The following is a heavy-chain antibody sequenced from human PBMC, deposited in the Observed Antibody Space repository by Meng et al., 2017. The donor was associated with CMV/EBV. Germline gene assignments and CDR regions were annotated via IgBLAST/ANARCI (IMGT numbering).Heavy chain of an antibody. V-gene: IGHV3-30*02. CDR2: IRYDGSNK. Sequence: GESLKISCAASGFTFSSYGMHWVRQAPGKGLEWVAFIRYDGSNKYYADSVKGRFTISRDNSKNTLYLQMNSLRAEDTAVYYCAKDLGDIVVVPAAQPLGCMDVWGQGTTVTVSS. D-gene: IGHD2-2*01. CDR3: AKDLGDIVVVPAAQPLGCMDV. CDR1: GFTFSSYG. J-gene: IGHJ6*02.